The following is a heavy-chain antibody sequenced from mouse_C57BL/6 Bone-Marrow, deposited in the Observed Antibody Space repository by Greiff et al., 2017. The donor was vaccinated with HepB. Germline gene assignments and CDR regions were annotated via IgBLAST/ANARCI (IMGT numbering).Heavy chain of an antibody. V-gene: IGHV1-80*01. CDR2: IYPGDGDT. CDR3: APYDYDVNYAMDY. D-gene: IGHD2-4*01. J-gene: IGHJ4*01. Sequence: VQLQESGAELVKPGASVKISCKASGYAFSSYWMNWVKQRPGKGLEWIGQIYPGDGDTNYNGKFKGKATLTADKSSSTAYMQLSSLTSEDSAVYFCAPYDYDVNYAMDYWGQGTSVTVSS. CDR1: GYAFSSYW.